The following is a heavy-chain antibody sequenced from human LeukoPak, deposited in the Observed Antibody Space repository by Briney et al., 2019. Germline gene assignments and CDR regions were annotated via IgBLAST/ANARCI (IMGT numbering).Heavy chain of an antibody. CDR1: GGTFSSYA. V-gene: IGHV1-69*05. D-gene: IGHD3-22*01. Sequence: ASVKVSCKASGGTFSSYAISWVRQAPGQGLEWMGGIIPIFGTANYAQKFQGRVTITTDESTRTAYMKLSSLRSEDTAVYYCARGKSLPYYYDSSGYYSSFDYWGQGTLVTVSS. CDR2: IIPIFGTA. CDR3: ARGKSLPYYYDSSGYYSSFDY. J-gene: IGHJ4*02.